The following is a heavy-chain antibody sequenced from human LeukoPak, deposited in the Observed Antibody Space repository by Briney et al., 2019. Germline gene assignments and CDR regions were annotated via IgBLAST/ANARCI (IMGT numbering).Heavy chain of an antibody. CDR1: GFTFSSYG. CDR3: VKDQREAYSSGWSRDFDY. V-gene: IGHV3-48*04. J-gene: IGHJ4*02. CDR2: ISSSGSTI. Sequence: GGSLSLSCAASGFTFSSYGMTWVRQAPGKGLEWVSYISSSGSTIYYADSVKGRFTISRDNAKNSLYLQMNSLRAEDTAVYYCVKDQREAYSSGWSRDFDYWGQGTLVTVSS. D-gene: IGHD6-19*01.